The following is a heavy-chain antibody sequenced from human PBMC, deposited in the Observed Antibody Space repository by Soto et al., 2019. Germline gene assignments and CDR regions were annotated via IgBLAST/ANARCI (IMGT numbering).Heavy chain of an antibody. Sequence: QLQLQESGPGLVKPSETLSLTCTVSGGSISSSSYYWGWIRQPPGKGLEWIGSIYYSGSTYYNPSLKSRVTISVDTSKNQFSLKLSSVTAADTAVYYCARHFDYGVADVGWFDPWGQGTLVTVSS. CDR1: GGSISSSSYY. D-gene: IGHD4-17*01. CDR3: ARHFDYGVADVGWFDP. J-gene: IGHJ5*02. V-gene: IGHV4-39*01. CDR2: IYYSGST.